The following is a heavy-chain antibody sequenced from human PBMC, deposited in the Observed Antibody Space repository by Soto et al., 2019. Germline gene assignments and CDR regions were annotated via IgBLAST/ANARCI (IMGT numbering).Heavy chain of an antibody. CDR1: GNSFARSW. J-gene: IGHJ3*02. Sequence: GESLKSSCQGSGNSFARSWIGWVRQMPGKGLECMGIIYPDDSDTRYSPSFQGLVTISADKSMSTAYLQWSSLQASDTAIYYCARREFGGDAYDIWGPGTMVTVSS. V-gene: IGHV5-51*01. CDR3: ARREFGGDAYDI. D-gene: IGHD2-15*01. CDR2: IYPDDSDT.